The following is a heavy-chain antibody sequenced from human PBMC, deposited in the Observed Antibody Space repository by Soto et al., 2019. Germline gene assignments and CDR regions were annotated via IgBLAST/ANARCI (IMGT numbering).Heavy chain of an antibody. J-gene: IGHJ4*02. CDR2: ISNRGNTI. CDR1: GFTFSDYY. V-gene: IGHV3-11*01. Sequence: QVQLVELGGGLVKPGGSLRLSCAASGFTFSDYYMNWIRQAPGKGLEWVSYISNRGNTIYYADSMKGRFTVSRDNTKNSLYLQMDSLRAEDSAVYFCARGGVPYSSGWGIDYWGQGILVNVSS. D-gene: IGHD6-19*01. CDR3: ARGGVPYSSGWGIDY.